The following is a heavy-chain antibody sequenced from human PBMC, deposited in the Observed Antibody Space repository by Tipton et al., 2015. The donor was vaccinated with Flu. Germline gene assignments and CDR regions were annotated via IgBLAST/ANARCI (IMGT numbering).Heavy chain of an antibody. CDR1: GGSISNYY. Sequence: TLSLTCTVSGGSISNYYWGWIRQPAGKGLEFIGRMYASGGTRYNPSPKSRVTMSANTSKNQVSLMLSSVAAADTAVYYCARHRVGLAVAGVDFWGQGTPVTVSS. CDR2: MYASGGT. D-gene: IGHD6-19*01. V-gene: IGHV4-4*07. CDR3: ARHRVGLAVAGVDF. J-gene: IGHJ4*02.